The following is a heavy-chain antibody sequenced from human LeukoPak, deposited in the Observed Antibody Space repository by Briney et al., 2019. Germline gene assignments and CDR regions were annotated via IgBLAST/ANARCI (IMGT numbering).Heavy chain of an antibody. V-gene: IGHV3-33*01. D-gene: IGHD6-13*01. CDR3: ARDLYSSSCDY. CDR2: IWYDGSNK. Sequence: PGGSLRLSCAASGFTFSSYGMHWVRQAPGKGLEWVAVIWYDGSNKYYADSVKGRFTISRDDSENTLYVQMDSLRVGDTAVYYCARDLYSSSCDYWGQGTLVTVSS. CDR1: GFTFSSYG. J-gene: IGHJ4*02.